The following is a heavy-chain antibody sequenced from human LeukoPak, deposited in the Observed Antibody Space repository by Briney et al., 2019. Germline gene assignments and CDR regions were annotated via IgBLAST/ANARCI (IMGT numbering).Heavy chain of an antibody. CDR1: GYSFTSYW. CDR2: IYPGDSDT. Sequence: GESLKISCKGSGYSFTSYWIGWVRQMPGKGLEWMGIIYPGDSDTRYSPSFQGQVTISADKSISTAYLQWSSLKASDTAMYYCARRGPGIVATMGGFDYWGRGTLVTVSS. V-gene: IGHV5-51*01. CDR3: ARRGPGIVATMGGFDY. D-gene: IGHD5-12*01. J-gene: IGHJ4*02.